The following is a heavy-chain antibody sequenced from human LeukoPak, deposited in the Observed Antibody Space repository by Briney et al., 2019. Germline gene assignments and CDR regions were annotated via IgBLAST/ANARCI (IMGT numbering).Heavy chain of an antibody. V-gene: IGHV3-21*01. Sequence: GGSLRLSCAASGFTFSTYSMNWVRQAPGKGLEWVSSISSSSSYIYYADSVKGRFTISRDNAKNSLYLQMNSLRAEDTAVYYCARYSSGWPGYFDYWGQGTLVTVSS. CDR2: ISSSSSYI. CDR3: ARYSSGWPGYFDY. J-gene: IGHJ4*02. D-gene: IGHD6-25*01. CDR1: GFTFSTYS.